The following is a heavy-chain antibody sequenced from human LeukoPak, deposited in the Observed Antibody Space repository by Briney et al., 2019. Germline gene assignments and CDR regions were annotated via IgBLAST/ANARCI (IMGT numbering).Heavy chain of an antibody. Sequence: QPGGSLRLSCAASGFTFSSYGMHWVRQAPGKGLEWVAVIWYDGSNKYYADSVKGRFTISRVNSKNTLYLQMNSLRAEDTAVYYCAKDLSRGPSDYWGQGTLVTVSS. CDR3: AKDLSRGPSDY. J-gene: IGHJ4*02. D-gene: IGHD3-10*01. CDR1: GFTFSSYG. V-gene: IGHV3-33*06. CDR2: IWYDGSNK.